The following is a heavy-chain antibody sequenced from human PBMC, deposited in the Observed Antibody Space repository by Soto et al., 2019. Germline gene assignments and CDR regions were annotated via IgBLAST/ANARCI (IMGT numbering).Heavy chain of an antibody. D-gene: IGHD1-26*01. J-gene: IGHJ3*02. V-gene: IGHV4-59*02. CDR1: GASVSTAY. CDR2: IYNGGSP. Sequence: SGTLSLTCTVSGASVSTAYWSWIRRPPGKRLEYIGFIYNGGSPNYNPSLESRVTISPDTSKNQFSLKLSSVTAADTAVYYCARVWGGAFDIWGQGTMIT. CDR3: ARVWGGAFDI.